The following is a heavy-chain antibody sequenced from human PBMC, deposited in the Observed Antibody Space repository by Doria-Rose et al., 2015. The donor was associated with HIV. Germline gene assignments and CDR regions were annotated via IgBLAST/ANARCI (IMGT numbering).Heavy chain of an antibody. V-gene: IGHV2-26*01. D-gene: IGHD6-13*01. Sequence: QVTLKESGPVLVKPTETLTLTCTVSGVSLSSPGMGVSWIRQPPRKDLEWLAHNFSDDERSYKTSLRSRLTISRGTSKSQVVLTMTDMDPVDTATYYCARIKSSRWYHKYYFDFWGQGTLVIVSA. CDR1: GVSLSSPGMG. CDR3: ARIKSSRWYHKYYFDF. J-gene: IGHJ4*02. CDR2: NFSDDER.